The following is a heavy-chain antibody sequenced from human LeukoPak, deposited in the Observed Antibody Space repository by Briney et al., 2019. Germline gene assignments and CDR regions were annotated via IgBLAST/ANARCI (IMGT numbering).Heavy chain of an antibody. Sequence: GGSLRLSCVASGFTFSTSWMNWVRQAPGKGLEWVAFIRYDGSNKYYADSVKGRFTISRDNSKNTLYLQMNSLRAEDTAVYYCAKEGYYYDSSGYGNWFDPWGQGTLVTVSS. CDR2: IRYDGSNK. CDR1: GFTFSTSW. CDR3: AKEGYYYDSSGYGNWFDP. J-gene: IGHJ5*02. D-gene: IGHD3-22*01. V-gene: IGHV3-30*02.